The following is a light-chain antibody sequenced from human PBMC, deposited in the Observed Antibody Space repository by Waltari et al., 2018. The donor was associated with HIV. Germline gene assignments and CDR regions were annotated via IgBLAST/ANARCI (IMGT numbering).Light chain of an antibody. CDR1: SSHTGSHP. CDR3: ASSDDSLSGWL. CDR2: RNN. V-gene: IGLV1-47*01. Sequence: QSELTQPPSVSGTPGQTVTLPCSGSSSHTGSHPYNWYQQPPGTAPKLLISRNNQRPSGVPDRFSGSKSGTSASLAISGLRAEDEADYFCASSDDSLSGWLFGGWTKLTVL. J-gene: IGLJ3*02.